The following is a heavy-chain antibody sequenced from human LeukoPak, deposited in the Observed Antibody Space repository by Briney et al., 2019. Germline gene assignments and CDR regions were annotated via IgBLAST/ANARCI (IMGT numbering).Heavy chain of an antibody. V-gene: IGHV3-23*01. Sequence: GGSLRLSCAASGFSFSNYDMSWVRQAPGKGLERVSAISGSGDSIYYADSVKGRFTISRDNSRNTLYLQMNSLRAEDTAVYYCAKPAGIAVAGKMGAFDYWGQGALVTVSS. CDR2: ISGSGDSI. J-gene: IGHJ4*02. D-gene: IGHD6-19*01. CDR1: GFSFSNYD. CDR3: AKPAGIAVAGKMGAFDY.